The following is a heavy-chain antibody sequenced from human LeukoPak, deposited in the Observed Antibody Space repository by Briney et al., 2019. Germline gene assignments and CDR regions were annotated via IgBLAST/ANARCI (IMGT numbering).Heavy chain of an antibody. J-gene: IGHJ3*02. D-gene: IGHD6-13*01. CDR2: IYYGGST. V-gene: IGHV4-39*07. Sequence: PSETLSLTCTVSGGSISSSSYYWGWIRQPPGKGLEWIGSIYYGGSTYYNPSLKSRVTISVDTSKNQFSLKLSSVTAADTAVYYCARDRGIAAAADAFDIWGQGTMVTVSS. CDR3: ARDRGIAAAADAFDI. CDR1: GGSISSSSYY.